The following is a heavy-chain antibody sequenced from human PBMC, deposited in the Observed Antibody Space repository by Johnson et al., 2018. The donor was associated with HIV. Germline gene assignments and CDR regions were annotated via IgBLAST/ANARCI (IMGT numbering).Heavy chain of an antibody. Sequence: QVQLVESGGGLIQPGGSLRLSCAASGFTFSDYYMSWIRQAPGKGLEWVSYISSSGSTIYYADSVKGRFTISRDNAKNSLYLQMNSLRAEDTAVYYCARRPITIFGVAFGAFYIWGQGTMVTVSS. CDR3: ARRPITIFGVAFGAFYI. CDR1: GFTFSDYY. J-gene: IGHJ3*02. D-gene: IGHD3-3*01. V-gene: IGHV3-11*04. CDR2: ISSSGSTI.